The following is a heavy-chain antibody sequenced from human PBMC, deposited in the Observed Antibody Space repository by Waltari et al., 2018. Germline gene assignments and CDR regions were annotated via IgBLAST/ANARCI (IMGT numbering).Heavy chain of an antibody. CDR3: ARVSCSSTSCHPSYYYGMDV. D-gene: IGHD2-2*01. CDR1: GYTFTGYY. Sequence: QVQLVQSGAEVKKPGASVKVSCKASGYTFTGYYMHWVRQAPGQGPEWMGRINPNSGGTNYAQKFKGRVTMTRDTSISTAYMELSRLRSDDTAVYYCARVSCSSTSCHPSYYYGMDVWGQGTTVTVSS. J-gene: IGHJ6*02. V-gene: IGHV1-2*06. CDR2: INPNSGGT.